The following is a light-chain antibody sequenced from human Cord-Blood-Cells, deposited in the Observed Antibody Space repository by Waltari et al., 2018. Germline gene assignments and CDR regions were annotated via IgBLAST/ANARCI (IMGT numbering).Light chain of an antibody. J-gene: IGLJ2*01. V-gene: IGLV2-11*01. CDR2: DVS. Sequence: QSALTQPRSVSGSPGQSVTISCTGTSSDVGGYNYVSWYQQHPGKAPKLMIYDVSKRPSVCPDRFFGSKSGNTASLTISGLQAEDEADDYCCSYAGSYTVVFGGGTKLTGL. CDR1: SSDVGGYNY. CDR3: CSYAGSYTVV.